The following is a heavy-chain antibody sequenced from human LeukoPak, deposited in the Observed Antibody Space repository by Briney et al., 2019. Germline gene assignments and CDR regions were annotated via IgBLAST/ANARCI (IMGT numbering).Heavy chain of an antibody. CDR2: IYHSGST. CDR3: ARAPGVWVVVAAKGDAFDI. J-gene: IGHJ3*02. V-gene: IGHV4-4*02. Sequence: PSETLSLTCAVSGGSISSSNWWSWVRQPPGKGLEWIGEIYHSGSTNYNPSLKSRVTISVDKSKNQFSLKLSSVTAADTAVYYCARAPGVWVVVAAKGDAFDIWGQGTMVTVSS. CDR1: GGSISSSNW. D-gene: IGHD2-15*01.